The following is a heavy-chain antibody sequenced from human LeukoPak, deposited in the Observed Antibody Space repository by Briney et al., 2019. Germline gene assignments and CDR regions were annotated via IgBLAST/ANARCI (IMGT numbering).Heavy chain of an antibody. CDR1: GVSFSGYY. V-gene: IGHV4-34*01. J-gene: IGHJ4*02. Sequence: PSETLSLTCAVYGVSFSGYYWSWIRQPPGKGLEWIGEINHSGSTNYNPSLKSRVTISVDTSKNQFSLKLSSVTAADTAVYYCARGLYSSGWYKGYWGQGTLVTVSS. CDR3: ARGLYSSGWYKGY. CDR2: INHSGST. D-gene: IGHD6-19*01.